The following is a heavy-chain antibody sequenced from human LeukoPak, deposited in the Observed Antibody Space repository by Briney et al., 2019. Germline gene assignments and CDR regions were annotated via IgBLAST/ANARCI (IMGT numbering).Heavy chain of an antibody. CDR2: ISAYNGNT. J-gene: IGHJ4*02. D-gene: IGHD6-13*01. V-gene: IGHV1-18*04. Sequence: ASVKVSCKASGYTFTGYYMHWVRQARGQGLEWMGWISAYNGNTNYAQKLQGRVTMTTDTSTSTAYMELRSLRSDDTAVYYCARDLAQLEIDYWGQGTLVTVSS. CDR1: GYTFTGYY. CDR3: ARDLAQLEIDY.